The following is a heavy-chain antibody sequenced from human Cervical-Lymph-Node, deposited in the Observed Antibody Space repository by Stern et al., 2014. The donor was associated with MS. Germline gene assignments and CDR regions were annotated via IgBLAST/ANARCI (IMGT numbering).Heavy chain of an antibody. CDR3: GKDLHYWTADS. J-gene: IGHJ4*02. CDR1: GFPFGSYA. D-gene: IGHD1-1*01. V-gene: IGHV3-23*04. CDR2: SGSDGAT. Sequence: EVQLVESGGGLVQPGGSLRLSCVGSGFPFGSYAMTWVRPTPGKGLAWVAGSGSDGATHYAESVRGRFTVSRDNSQNILYLQMDSLRADDTAVYYCGKDLHYWTADSWGQGTLVTVSS.